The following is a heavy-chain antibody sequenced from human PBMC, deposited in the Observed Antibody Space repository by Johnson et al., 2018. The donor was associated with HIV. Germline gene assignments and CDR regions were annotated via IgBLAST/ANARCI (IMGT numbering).Heavy chain of an antibody. D-gene: IGHD2-21*01. CDR3: AREVKGYAFDI. CDR1: GFTFSSYA. CDR2: ISYDGSNK. V-gene: IGHV3-30*04. J-gene: IGHJ3*02. Sequence: QVQLVESGGGVVQPGRSLRLSCAASGFTFSSYAMHWVRQAPGKGLEWVAVISYDGSNKYYADSVKGRFTISRDNSKNTLYLQMNSLRAEDTAVYYCAREVKGYAFDIWGQGKMVTVSS.